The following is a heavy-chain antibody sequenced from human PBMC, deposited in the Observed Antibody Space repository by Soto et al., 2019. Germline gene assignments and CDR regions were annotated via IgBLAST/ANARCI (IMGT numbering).Heavy chain of an antibody. CDR3: TTGLLITYYDILTGPDY. D-gene: IGHD3-9*01. Sequence: PGGSLTLSCVASGFTFSDHYMDWVRQAQGKGLEWVARTRNKGNSYTTEYAASVKGRFTISRDDSKTSLYLQMHGLETEDTAVYYCTTGLLITYYDILTGPDYWGQGTLVTVSS. CDR2: TRNKGNSYTT. J-gene: IGHJ4*02. V-gene: IGHV3-72*01. CDR1: GFTFSDHY.